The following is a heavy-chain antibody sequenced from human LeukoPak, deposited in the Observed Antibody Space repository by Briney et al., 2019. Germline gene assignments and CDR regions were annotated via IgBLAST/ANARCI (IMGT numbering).Heavy chain of an antibody. D-gene: IGHD5-18*01. CDR3: AKSIQLWLDY. J-gene: IGHJ4*02. V-gene: IGHV3-30*18. CDR2: ISYDGSNK. CDR1: GFTFSSYG. Sequence: GGSLRLSCAASGFTFSSYGMHWVRQAPGKGLEWVAVISYDGSNKYYADSVKGRSTISRDNSKNTLYLQMNSLRAEDTAVYYCAKSIQLWLDYWGQGTLVTVSS.